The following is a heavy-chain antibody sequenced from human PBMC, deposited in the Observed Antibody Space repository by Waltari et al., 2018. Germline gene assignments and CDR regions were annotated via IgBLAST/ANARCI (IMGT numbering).Heavy chain of an antibody. CDR2: INHSGST. V-gene: IGHV4-34*01. CDR3: ARASSGSLFQYFDY. CDR1: GGSFSGYY. D-gene: IGHD3-22*01. Sequence: QVQLQQWGAGLLKPSETLSLTCAVYGGSFSGYYWSWIRQPPGKGLDWIGEINHSGSTNYNPSLKSRVTISVDTSKNQFSLKLSSVTAADTAVYYCARASSGSLFQYFDYWGQGTLVTVSS. J-gene: IGHJ4*02.